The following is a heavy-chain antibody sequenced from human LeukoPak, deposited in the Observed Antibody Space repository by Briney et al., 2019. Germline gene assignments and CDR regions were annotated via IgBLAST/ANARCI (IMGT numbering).Heavy chain of an antibody. CDR3: AREDYDSSNFDY. D-gene: IGHD3-3*01. V-gene: IGHV4-61*01. Sequence: PSETLSLTCTVSGGSVSSGSYSWSWIRQPPGKGLEWIGYIYYSGSTNYNPSLKGRVTISVDTSKNQFSLKLSSVTAADTAVYYCAREDYDSSNFDYWGQGTLVTVSS. CDR1: GGSVSSGSYS. CDR2: IYYSGST. J-gene: IGHJ4*02.